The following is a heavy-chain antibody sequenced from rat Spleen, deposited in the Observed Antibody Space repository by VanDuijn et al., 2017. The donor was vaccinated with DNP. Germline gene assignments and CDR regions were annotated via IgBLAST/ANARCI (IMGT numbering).Heavy chain of an antibody. D-gene: IGHD4-3*01. Sequence: EVQLVESGGDLVQPGGSLKLSCAGSGFTFSDYNMAWVRQAPKKGLEWVAYIGSPAYAPYYGDSVKGRFTISRDNAKSTLYLQMNSLRSEDMATYYCVRWNSGHFDYWGQGVMVTVSS. CDR2: IGSPAYAP. CDR1: GFTFSDYN. J-gene: IGHJ2*01. CDR3: VRWNSGHFDY. V-gene: IGHV5-22*01.